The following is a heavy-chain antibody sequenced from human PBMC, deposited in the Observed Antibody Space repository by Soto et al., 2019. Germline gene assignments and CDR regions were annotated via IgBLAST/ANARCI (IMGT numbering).Heavy chain of an antibody. J-gene: IGHJ4*02. CDR2: INDGNGNT. Sequence: QVQLVQSGAEVKKPGASVKVSCKASGYTFTSYAMHWVRQAPGQRLEWMGWINDGNGNTKYSQKCQGRVTITRDTSASTAYMELSSLRSEDTAVYYCARGASLWFGDHFDYWGQGTLVTVSS. CDR3: ARGASLWFGDHFDY. D-gene: IGHD3-10*01. CDR1: GYTFTSYA. V-gene: IGHV1-3*01.